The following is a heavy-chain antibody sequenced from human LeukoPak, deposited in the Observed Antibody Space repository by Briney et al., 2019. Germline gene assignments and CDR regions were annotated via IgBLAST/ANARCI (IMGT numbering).Heavy chain of an antibody. Sequence: GESLRISCKGSGYSFTSYWISWVLQMPDKGLEWMGRIDPTESSTTYSPSFQGHVTISADKSITTAYLQWSSLKASDTAMYYCARGSTGSYWGHGTLVTVSS. J-gene: IGHJ4*01. D-gene: IGHD2-2*01. CDR1: GYSFTSYW. CDR2: IDPTESST. V-gene: IGHV5-10-1*01. CDR3: ARGSTGSY.